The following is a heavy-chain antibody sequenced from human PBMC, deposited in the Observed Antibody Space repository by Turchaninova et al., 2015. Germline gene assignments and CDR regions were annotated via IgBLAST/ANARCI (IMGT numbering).Heavy chain of an antibody. J-gene: IGHJ3*01. Sequence: EVQLLWSGGGLVQPGGSLRLSWAASGFTFSNSAMCGVRQAPGKGLGWVSAISGGGGSTYYADPVKGRFTIPRDNSKDTLYRQMNSLRAEDTAVYYCARDTGMGDWGQGTMVTVSS. CDR2: ISGGGGST. V-gene: IGHV3-23*01. CDR3: ARDTGMGD. D-gene: IGHD2-8*02. CDR1: GFTFSNSA.